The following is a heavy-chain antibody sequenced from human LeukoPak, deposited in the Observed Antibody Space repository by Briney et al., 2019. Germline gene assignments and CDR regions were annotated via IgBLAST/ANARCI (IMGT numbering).Heavy chain of an antibody. V-gene: IGHV4-59*01. J-gene: IGHJ6*03. CDR3: ARDLSYCSSTSCYHAYYMDV. D-gene: IGHD2-2*01. CDR2: IYYSGST. Sequence: SETLSLTCTVSGGSISSYYWSWIRQPPGKGLEWIGHIYYSGSTNYNPSLKSRVTISVDTSKNQFSLKLSSVTAADTAVYYCARDLSYCSSTSCYHAYYMDVWGKGTTVTVSS. CDR1: GGSISSYY.